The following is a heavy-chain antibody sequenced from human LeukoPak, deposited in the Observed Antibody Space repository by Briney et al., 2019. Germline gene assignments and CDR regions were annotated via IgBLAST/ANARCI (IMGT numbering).Heavy chain of an antibody. J-gene: IGHJ4*02. CDR2: VRSKTDGETT. CDR3: TTEKDY. Sequence: PGGSLRLSCAASSFAFTNAWMNWVRQAPGKGLEWVGRVRSKTDGETTDYAAPVKGRFSISRDDSINTVYLQMNSLKTEDTAVYYCTTEKDYWGQGTLVTVSS. V-gene: IGHV3-15*07. CDR1: SFAFTNAW.